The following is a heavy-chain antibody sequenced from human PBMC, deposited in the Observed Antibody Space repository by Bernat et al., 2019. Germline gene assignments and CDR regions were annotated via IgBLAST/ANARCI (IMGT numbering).Heavy chain of an antibody. CDR1: GFTFSNAW. J-gene: IGHJ6*03. CDR2: ISGSGGST. CDR3: PKSGQQPYYYYYMDV. V-gene: IGHV3-23*04. Sequence: EVQLVESGGGLVKPGGSLRLSCAASGFTFSNAWMSWVRQAPGKGLEWVSAISGSGGSTYYADSVKGRFTISRDNSKNTLYLQMNSLRAEDTAVYYCPKSGQQPYYYYYMDVWGKGTTVIVSS. D-gene: IGHD6-13*01.